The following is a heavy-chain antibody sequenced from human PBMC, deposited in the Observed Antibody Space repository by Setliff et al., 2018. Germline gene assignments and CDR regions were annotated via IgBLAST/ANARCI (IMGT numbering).Heavy chain of an antibody. CDR3: SRLVRYCTTTTCQRASGAEF. V-gene: IGHV1-18*01. Sequence: ASVKVSCKASGYSFRNFGITWVRQAPGQGLEWMGWISGHNGNTNYAQKLQGRITMTTDTSTSTAYMELRSLTSDDTAVYYCSRLVRYCTTTTCQRASGAEFWGQGTLVTVSS. CDR1: GYSFRNFG. CDR2: ISGHNGNT. J-gene: IGHJ4*02. D-gene: IGHD2-8*01.